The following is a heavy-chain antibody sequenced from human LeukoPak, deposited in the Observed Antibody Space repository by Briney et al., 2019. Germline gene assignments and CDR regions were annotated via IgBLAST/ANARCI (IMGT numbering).Heavy chain of an antibody. V-gene: IGHV4-59*08. CDR1: GGSTSSYY. J-gene: IGHJ4*02. CDR2: IYYSGST. CDR3: ASLILGTNSAHFDC. D-gene: IGHD1-26*01. Sequence: SETLSLTCTVSGGSTSSYYWSWIRQPPGKGLEWIGYIYYSGSTNYNPSLKSRVTISVDTSKNQFSLSLSSVTAADTAVYYCASLILGTNSAHFDCWGQGTLVTVSS.